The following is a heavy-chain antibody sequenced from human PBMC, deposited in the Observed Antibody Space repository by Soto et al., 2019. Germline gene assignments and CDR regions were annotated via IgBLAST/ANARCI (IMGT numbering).Heavy chain of an antibody. CDR3: ARVQPGTIDY. CDR2: IYYTGTT. V-gene: IGHV4-59*01. D-gene: IGHD1-1*01. Sequence: SETLSLTCTVSGGSISTFYWSWVRQPPGKGLEWIGYIYYTGTTNYNPSLRSRVTISIDTSKNQFSLKLSSVTAADTAVYYCARVQPGTIDYWGQGALVTVSS. CDR1: GGSISTFY. J-gene: IGHJ4*02.